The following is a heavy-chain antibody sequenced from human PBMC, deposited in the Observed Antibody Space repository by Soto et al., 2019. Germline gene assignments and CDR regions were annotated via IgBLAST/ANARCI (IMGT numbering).Heavy chain of an antibody. CDR1: GYIFVNYG. CDR3: VMVDNYVTPTPQDG. D-gene: IGHD3-16*01. J-gene: IGHJ6*02. V-gene: IGHV1-18*01. CDR2: ISPYTGNT. Sequence: QVQLVQSGDEVKKPGASVKVSCKASGYIFVNYGIAWVRQAPGQGLEWMGWISPYTGNTHSATKVQGRLTMTTDTSTSTAYMDLGSLTSDDTAVYYCVMVDNYVTPTPQDGWGQGTTGTVSS.